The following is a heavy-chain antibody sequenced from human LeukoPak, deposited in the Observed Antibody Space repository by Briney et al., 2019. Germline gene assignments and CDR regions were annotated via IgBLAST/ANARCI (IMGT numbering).Heavy chain of an antibody. CDR1: GFTFSSYS. CDR2: ISSSSTTI. D-gene: IGHD1-14*01. J-gene: IGHJ4*02. Sequence: GVLRLSCAASGFTFSSYSMMWVRQAPGKGLEWVSYISSSSTTIHYADSVKGRFTISRDNAKNSVYLQMNSLRAEDTAVYYCARGEPTDYWGQGTLVTVSS. CDR3: ARGEPTDY. V-gene: IGHV3-48*01.